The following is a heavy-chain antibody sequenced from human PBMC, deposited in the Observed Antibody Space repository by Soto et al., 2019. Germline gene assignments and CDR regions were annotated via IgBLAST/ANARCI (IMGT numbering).Heavy chain of an antibody. V-gene: IGHV4-31*01. J-gene: IGHJ4*02. CDR3: ARGFGSLES. D-gene: IGHD3-10*01. Sequence: QVQLQESGPGLVKPSQTLSLTCTVSGGSISSGGYYWGGIRQHPGRGLEWIGYIYYSEHTYYNPPLKSPVTISVDTSKNQFSLKLSSVTVADTAVYYCARGFGSLESWGQGTLVSVSS. CDR2: IYYSEHT. CDR1: GGSISSGGYY.